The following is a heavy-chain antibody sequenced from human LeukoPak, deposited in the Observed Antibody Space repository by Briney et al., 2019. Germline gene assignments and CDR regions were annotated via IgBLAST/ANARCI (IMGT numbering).Heavy chain of an antibody. J-gene: IGHJ4*02. Sequence: SETLSLTCTVSGGSISSSSYYWGWIRQPPGKGLEWVGSIYYSGTTYYNPSLSLKSGVTISIDTSKNQISLTLSSVTAADTAVYYCARDGLDGDWGQGTLVTVSS. CDR2: IYYSGTT. CDR1: GGSISSSSYY. CDR3: ARDGLDGD. V-gene: IGHV4-39*07. D-gene: IGHD5-24*01.